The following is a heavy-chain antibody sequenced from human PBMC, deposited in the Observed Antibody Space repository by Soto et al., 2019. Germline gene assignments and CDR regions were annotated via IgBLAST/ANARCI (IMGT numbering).Heavy chain of an antibody. CDR3: ARVRKDYDFWSGYSAHYYYGMDV. J-gene: IGHJ6*02. CDR1: GFTFSSNG. V-gene: IGHV3-33*01. CDR2: IWYDGSNK. Sequence: QVQLVESGGGVVQPGRSLRLSCAASGFTFSSNGMHWVRQAPGKGLEWVAVIWYDGSNKYYADSVKGRFTISRDNSKNTLKLQMNSLRAEDTAVYYCARVRKDYDFWSGYSAHYYYGMDVWGQGTTVTVSS. D-gene: IGHD3-3*01.